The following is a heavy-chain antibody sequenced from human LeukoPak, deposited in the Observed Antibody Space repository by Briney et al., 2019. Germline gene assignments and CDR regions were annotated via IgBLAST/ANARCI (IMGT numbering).Heavy chain of an antibody. Sequence: GGSLRLSCVVSGFTFSSYAMHWVRQAPGKGLEWVAVISYDGNNKYYADSVKGRFTISRDNSNNTLYLQMNRLRAEDTAVYYCARVVSSWYFDYWGQGTLVTVSS. CDR1: GFTFSSYA. D-gene: IGHD6-13*01. J-gene: IGHJ4*02. CDR2: ISYDGNNK. V-gene: IGHV3-30-3*01. CDR3: ARVVSSWYFDY.